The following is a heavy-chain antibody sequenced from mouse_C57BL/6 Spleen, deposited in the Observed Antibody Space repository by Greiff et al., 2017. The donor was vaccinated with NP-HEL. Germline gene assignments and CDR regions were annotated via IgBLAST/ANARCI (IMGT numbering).Heavy chain of an antibody. CDR3: ERKKDGYYDRYFDV. J-gene: IGHJ1*03. CDR2: IYPRSGNT. Sequence: QVQLQQSGAELARPGASVKLSCKASGYTFTSYGISWVKQRTGQGLEWIGEIYPRSGNTYYNEKFKGKATLTADKSSSTAYMELRSLTSEDSAVYFSERKKDGYYDRYFDVWGTGTTVTVSS. D-gene: IGHD2-3*01. V-gene: IGHV1-81*01. CDR1: GYTFTSYG.